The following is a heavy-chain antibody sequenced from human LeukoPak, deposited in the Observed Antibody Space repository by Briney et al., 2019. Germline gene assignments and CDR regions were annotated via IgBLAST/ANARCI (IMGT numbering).Heavy chain of an antibody. Sequence: GGSLRLSCEASGFTFSNYWMHWVRQAPGKGLVWVSRINGDGTSTRYADSVKGRFTISRDNAKKTLYLQMNGLRVEDTAVYYCARDRGVALDYWGQGTLVTVSS. J-gene: IGHJ4*02. CDR3: ARDRGVALDY. CDR1: GFTFSNYW. CDR2: INGDGTST. V-gene: IGHV3-74*01. D-gene: IGHD2-15*01.